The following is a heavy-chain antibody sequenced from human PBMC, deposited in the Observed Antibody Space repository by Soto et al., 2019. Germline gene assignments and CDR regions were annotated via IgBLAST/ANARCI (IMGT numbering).Heavy chain of an antibody. D-gene: IGHD2-2*01. CDR2: IDPSDSYT. CDR1: GYSFTSYW. J-gene: IGHJ6*02. Sequence: PGESLKISCKGSGYSFTSYWISWVRQMPGKGLEWMGRIDPSDSYTNYSPSFQGHVTISADKSISTAYLQWSSLKASDTAMYYCARFDIVVVPAAKNYYYGMDVWGQGTTVTVSS. V-gene: IGHV5-10-1*01. CDR3: ARFDIVVVPAAKNYYYGMDV.